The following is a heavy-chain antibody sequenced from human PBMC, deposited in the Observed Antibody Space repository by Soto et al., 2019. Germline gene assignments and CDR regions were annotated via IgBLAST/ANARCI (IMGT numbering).Heavy chain of an antibody. CDR2: IVPILATA. CDR1: AAAFSSDT. CDR3: ARDPRDGYWYFDL. V-gene: IGHV1-69*08. J-gene: IGHJ2*01. Sequence: QVQLVQSGAEVKKPGSSVKVSCKASAAAFSSDTLSWVRQSPGQGLEWMGRIVPILATAHYAQNFQGRVTITADKYTSTVYMELSSLRSEDTAVYYCARDPRDGYWYFDLWGRGTLVTVSS.